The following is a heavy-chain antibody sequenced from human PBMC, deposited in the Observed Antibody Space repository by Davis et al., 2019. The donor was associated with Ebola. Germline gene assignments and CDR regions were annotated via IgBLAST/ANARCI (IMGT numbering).Heavy chain of an antibody. D-gene: IGHD4-11*01. CDR1: GYTFTGYY. Sequence: ASVKVSCKASGYTFTGYYMHWVRQAPGQGLEWMGWINPNSGGTNYAQKFQGRVTMTRDTYISTAYMELSRLRSDDTAVYYWARGPDTVTTRGGGYYYYMDVWGKGTTVTVSS. V-gene: IGHV1-2*02. CDR3: ARGPDTVTTRGGGYYYYMDV. J-gene: IGHJ6*03. CDR2: INPNSGGT.